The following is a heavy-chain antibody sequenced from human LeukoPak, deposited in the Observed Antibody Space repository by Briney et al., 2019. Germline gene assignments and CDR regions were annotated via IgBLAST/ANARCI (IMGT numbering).Heavy chain of an antibody. Sequence: SETLSLTRSVSGGSLSSRNYYWGWIRQPPGKGLEWIVSISYSGSTYYNPSLQSRVTILVDTSKNQFSLRVSSVTAADTALYYCARHLAYDFWSGPSPSFDYWGQGALVTVSS. CDR1: GGSLSSRNYY. CDR3: ARHLAYDFWSGPSPSFDY. CDR2: ISYSGST. V-gene: IGHV4-39*01. D-gene: IGHD3-3*01. J-gene: IGHJ4*02.